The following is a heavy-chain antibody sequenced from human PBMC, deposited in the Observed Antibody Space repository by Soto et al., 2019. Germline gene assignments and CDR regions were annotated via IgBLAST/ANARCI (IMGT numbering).Heavy chain of an antibody. D-gene: IGHD3-10*01. CDR3: ARDRGRRYGMDV. Sequence: TSETLSLTCAVSGGSISSGGYSWSWIRQPPGKGLEWIGYIYHSGSTCYNPSLKSRVTISVDRSKNQFSLKLSSVTAADTAVYYCARDRGRRYGMDVWGQGTTVTVSS. J-gene: IGHJ6*02. V-gene: IGHV4-30-2*01. CDR2: IYHSGST. CDR1: GGSISSGGYS.